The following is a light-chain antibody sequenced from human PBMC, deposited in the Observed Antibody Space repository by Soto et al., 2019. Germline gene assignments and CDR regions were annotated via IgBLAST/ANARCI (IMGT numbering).Light chain of an antibody. V-gene: IGKV3-15*01. CDR2: GAS. CDR1: QSITNN. CDR3: QQYNNWPPTWT. J-gene: IGKJ1*01. Sequence: EIVMTQSPATLSVYPGESATLSCRASQSITNNLAWYQQKPGQPPRLLIYGASTRATGFPARFSGSGSGTEFTLTISSLQSEDFAVYYCQQYNNWPPTWTFGQGSKVDI.